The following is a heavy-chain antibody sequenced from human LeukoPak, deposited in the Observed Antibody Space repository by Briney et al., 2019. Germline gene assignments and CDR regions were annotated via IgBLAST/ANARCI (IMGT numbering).Heavy chain of an antibody. Sequence: GASVKVSCKASGYTFTSYGISWVRQAPGQGLEWMGWISAYNGNTNYAQKLQGRVTMTTNTSTSTAYMELRSLRSDDTAVYYCARLTSKYSGYDSNSDYWGQGTLVTVSS. D-gene: IGHD5-12*01. CDR1: GYTFTSYG. CDR2: ISAYNGNT. V-gene: IGHV1-18*01. J-gene: IGHJ4*02. CDR3: ARLTSKYSGYDSNSDY.